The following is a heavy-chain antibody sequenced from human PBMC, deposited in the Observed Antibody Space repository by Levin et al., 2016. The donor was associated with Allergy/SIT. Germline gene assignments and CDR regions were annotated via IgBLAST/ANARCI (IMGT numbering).Heavy chain of an antibody. D-gene: IGHD4-11*01. V-gene: IGHV5-51*01. J-gene: IGHJ2*01. Sequence: VRQMPGKGLEWMGIIDPNDSDTRYGPSFQGQVTISAGKSISTAYLQWSSLKASDTATYYCARAYTQASYFDLWGRGTLVTVSS. CDR3: ARAYTQASYFDL. CDR2: IDPNDSDT.